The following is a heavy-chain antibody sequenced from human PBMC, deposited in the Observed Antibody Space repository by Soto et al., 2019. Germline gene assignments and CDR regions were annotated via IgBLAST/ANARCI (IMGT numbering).Heavy chain of an antibody. CDR1: GGTFSSYA. CDR3: ARGSVVVVAATPSYYGMDV. J-gene: IGHJ6*02. V-gene: IGHV1-69*12. CDR2: IIPIFGTA. Sequence: QVQLVQSGAEVKKPGSSVKVSCKASGGTFSSYAISWVRQAPGQGLEWMGGIIPIFGTANYAQKFQGRVTINADESTSTAYMELSSLRSEDTAVYYCARGSVVVVAATPSYYGMDVWGQGTTVTVSS. D-gene: IGHD2-15*01.